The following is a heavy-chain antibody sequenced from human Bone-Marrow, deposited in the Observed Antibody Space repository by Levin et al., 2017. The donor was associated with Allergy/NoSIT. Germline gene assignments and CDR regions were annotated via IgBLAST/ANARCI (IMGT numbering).Heavy chain of an antibody. J-gene: IGHJ3*02. D-gene: IGHD3-10*01. CDR1: GFTFSSYA. CDR3: AKARTYYYGSGSYRDAFDI. CDR2: IGGSGGST. Sequence: GGSLRLSCAASGFTFSSYAMSWVRQAPGKGLEWVSAIGGSGGSTYYADSVKGRFTISRDNSKNTLYLQMNSLRAEDTAVYYCAKARTYYYGSGSYRDAFDIWGQGTMVTVSS. V-gene: IGHV3-23*01.